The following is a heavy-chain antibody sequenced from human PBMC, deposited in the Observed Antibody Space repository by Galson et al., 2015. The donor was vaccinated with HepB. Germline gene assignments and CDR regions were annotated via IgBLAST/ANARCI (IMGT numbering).Heavy chain of an antibody. CDR2: ISYDGSNK. J-gene: IGHJ4*02. Sequence: SLRLSCAASGFTFSSYAMHWVRRAPGKGLEWVAVISYDGSNKYYADSVKGRFTISRDNSKNTLYLQMNSLRAEDTAVYYCARGGEWLVGVGDYFDYWGQGTLVTVSS. CDR3: ARGGEWLVGVGDYFDY. V-gene: IGHV3-30-3*01. D-gene: IGHD6-19*01. CDR1: GFTFSSYA.